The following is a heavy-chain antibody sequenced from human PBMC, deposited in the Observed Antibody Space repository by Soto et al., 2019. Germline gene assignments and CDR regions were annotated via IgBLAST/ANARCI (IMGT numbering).Heavy chain of an antibody. V-gene: IGHV4-34*01. Sequence: SETLSLTCAVYGGSFSGYYWSWIRQPPGKGLEWIGEINHSGSTNYNPSLKSRVTISVDTSKNQFSLKLSSVTAADTAVYYCARGSCSSTSCPNLYYFDYWGQGTLVTVSS. J-gene: IGHJ4*02. D-gene: IGHD2-2*01. CDR2: INHSGST. CDR1: GGSFSGYY. CDR3: ARGSCSSTSCPNLYYFDY.